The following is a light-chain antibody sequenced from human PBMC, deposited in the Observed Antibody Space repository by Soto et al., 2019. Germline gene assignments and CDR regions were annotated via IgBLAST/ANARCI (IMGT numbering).Light chain of an antibody. V-gene: IGKV3-11*01. Sequence: IVWTQSPATLSLSTGERATLSCRASQSVSGFLAWYQQKPGQAPRLLIYDASKRATGIPARFSGSGSGTDFTLTISSLEPEDFAVYYCQQRSNWFTFGQGTRLEIK. CDR1: QSVSGF. CDR2: DAS. CDR3: QQRSNWFT. J-gene: IGKJ5*01.